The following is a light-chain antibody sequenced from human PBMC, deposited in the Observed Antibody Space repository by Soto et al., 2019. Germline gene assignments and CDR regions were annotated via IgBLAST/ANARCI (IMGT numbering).Light chain of an antibody. CDR2: SAS. J-gene: IGKJ4*01. Sequence: EIVLTQSPGTLSLSPGERATLSCRASQSVSSSELAWYQQKPDQAPRLLVYSASSRATGIPDRISGSGSGTSCTLTISRLEPEDFAVYYGQHDGSSSPLPFGGGTKVYIK. CDR1: QSVSSSE. V-gene: IGKV3-20*01. CDR3: QHDGSSSPLP.